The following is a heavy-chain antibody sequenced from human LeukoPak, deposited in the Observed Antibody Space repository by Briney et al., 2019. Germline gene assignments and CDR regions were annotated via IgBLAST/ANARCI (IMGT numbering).Heavy chain of an antibody. CDR1: GGGISRGDYY. J-gene: IGHJ3*02. Sequence: SQTLSLPCTVSGGGISRGDYYWSWIRQSQGTGLEWIWYILHSGSTSYNPSLKNRVIISVYPSKHQFSLRLISVTAADTAVYYCARPRRYTYGFDIWGPGTMVTVSA. V-gene: IGHV4-30-4*08. CDR2: ILHSGST. CDR3: ARPRRYTYGFDI. D-gene: IGHD1-1*01.